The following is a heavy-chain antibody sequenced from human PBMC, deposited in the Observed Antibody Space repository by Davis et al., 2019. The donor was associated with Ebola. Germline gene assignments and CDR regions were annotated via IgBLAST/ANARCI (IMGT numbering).Heavy chain of an antibody. Sequence: PGESLKISCAASGFAFSVYYMDWVRLTPGKGLEWVGLSRNKENRYSTEYAASVKGRFTISRDDSKNLLYLEMNSLRTEDTAVYYCVTENWYRFESWGQGTLVTVSS. CDR2: SRNKENRYST. J-gene: IGHJ4*02. CDR1: GFAFSVYY. D-gene: IGHD1/OR15-1a*01. CDR3: VTENWYRFES. V-gene: IGHV3-72*01.